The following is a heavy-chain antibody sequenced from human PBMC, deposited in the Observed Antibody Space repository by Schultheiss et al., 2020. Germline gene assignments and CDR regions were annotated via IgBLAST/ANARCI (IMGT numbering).Heavy chain of an antibody. D-gene: IGHD3-22*01. V-gene: IGHV1-69*13. J-gene: IGHJ6*02. CDR3: ARWKWLFYYYYGMDV. CDR2: IIPIFGTA. Sequence: SVKVSCKASGGTFSSYAISWVRQAPGQGLEWMGGIIPIFGTANYAQKFQGRVTITADESTSTAYMELSSLRSEDTAVYYCARWKWLFYYYYGMDVWGQGTTVNGYS. CDR1: GGTFSSYA.